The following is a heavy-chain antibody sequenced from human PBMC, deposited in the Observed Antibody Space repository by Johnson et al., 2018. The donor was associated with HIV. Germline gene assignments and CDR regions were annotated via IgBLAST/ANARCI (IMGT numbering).Heavy chain of an antibody. CDR1: GFTFSTYA. V-gene: IGHV3-74*02. CDR2: INSDESST. CDR3: ARAGKTVTFDI. D-gene: IGHD1-14*01. J-gene: IGHJ3*02. Sequence: VQLVESGGGVVQPGRSLRLSCAASGFTFSTYAMHWVRQAPGKGLVWVSSINSDESSTTYAESVKGRFTISRDNAKNTLYLQMNSLRAEDTAVYYCARAGKTVTFDIWGQGTMVTVSS.